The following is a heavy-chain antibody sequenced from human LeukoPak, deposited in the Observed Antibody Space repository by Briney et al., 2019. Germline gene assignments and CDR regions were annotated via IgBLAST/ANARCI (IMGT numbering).Heavy chain of an antibody. D-gene: IGHD6-19*01. Sequence: HSGGSLRLSCAASAFTFSSYEMNWVRQAPGKGLEWISYISSSGDTIYYADSVKGRFTISRDNAKNSLYLQMNSLRGEDTAVYYCARDGTPSYTSGWVYMDAWGKGTTVTISS. V-gene: IGHV3-48*03. CDR3: ARDGTPSYTSGWVYMDA. J-gene: IGHJ6*04. CDR2: ISSSGDTI. CDR1: AFTFSSYE.